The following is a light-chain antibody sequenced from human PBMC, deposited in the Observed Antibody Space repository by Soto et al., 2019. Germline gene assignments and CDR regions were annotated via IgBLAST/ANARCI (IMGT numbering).Light chain of an antibody. CDR1: QSVGSN. CDR2: DAS. J-gene: IGKJ5*01. CDR3: QQHTDWPPIT. V-gene: IGKV3-15*01. Sequence: EIVMTQSPATLSVSPGERVTLSCRASQSVGSNLAWYQQKPGLAPRVLIYDASTRATVIPARFSGSGSGTEFTLTINSLQSEDSAVYYCQQHTDWPPITFGQGTRLEI.